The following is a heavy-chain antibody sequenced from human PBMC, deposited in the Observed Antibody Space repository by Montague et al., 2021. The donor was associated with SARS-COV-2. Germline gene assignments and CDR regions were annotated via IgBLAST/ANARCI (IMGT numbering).Heavy chain of an antibody. V-gene: IGHV4-34*01. CDR1: GGSLSGYH. D-gene: IGHD3-22*01. CDR3: ARGLIDITMMVVVFTGASLYFDY. Sequence: SETLSLTCGVSGGSLSGYHCSWIRHPPRTGLEWMGEIGPSGSRXXXPSXXXRGIITLSVSKNQFSPKLSSVTAADTAVDYCARGLIDITMMVVVFTGASLYFDYWGQGVLVTVSS. CDR2: IGPSGSR. J-gene: IGHJ4*02.